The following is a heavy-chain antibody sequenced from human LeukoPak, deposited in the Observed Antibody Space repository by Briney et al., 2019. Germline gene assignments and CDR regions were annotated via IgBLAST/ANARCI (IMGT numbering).Heavy chain of an antibody. CDR2: IYYSGST. Sequence: SETLSLTCTVSGGSISSGDYYWSWIRQPPGKGLEWIGYIYYSGSTYYNPSLKSRVTISVDTSKNQFSLKLSSVTAADTAVYYCARQGISTRYCSGGSCYGTDLNWFDPWGQGTLVIVSS. CDR3: ARQGISTRYCSGGSCYGTDLNWFDP. D-gene: IGHD2-15*01. J-gene: IGHJ5*02. CDR1: GGSISSGDYY. V-gene: IGHV4-30-4*01.